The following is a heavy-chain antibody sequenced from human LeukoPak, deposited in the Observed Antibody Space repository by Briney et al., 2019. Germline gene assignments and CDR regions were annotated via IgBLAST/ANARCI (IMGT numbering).Heavy chain of an antibody. V-gene: IGHV3-48*04. J-gene: IGHJ3*02. CDR2: ISSSTNTI. CDR1: GFPFTLYN. D-gene: IGHD3-3*01. CDR3: ASKGGSFTISGVVYNDAFAI. Sequence: GGSLRLSCEVSGFPFTLYNMNWVRQAPGKGLEWLSYISSSTNTIYYADSVMGRFTISRDNAKNSLYLQMNNLRAEDTAVYYCASKGGSFTISGVVYNDAFAIWGQGTMVTVSA.